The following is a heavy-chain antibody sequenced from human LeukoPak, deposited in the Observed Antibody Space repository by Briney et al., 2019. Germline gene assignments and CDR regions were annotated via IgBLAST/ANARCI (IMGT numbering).Heavy chain of an antibody. V-gene: IGHV4-59*01. J-gene: IGHJ4*02. Sequence: SETLSLTCTVSGDSISNYYWSWIRQSPGKELEWIGYMYNRGSTIYNPSLKSRVTISTVTSKNQFSLRLTSVTASDTAVYYCARAEKAVTGTLDYWGQGTLITVSS. CDR3: ARAEKAVTGTLDY. D-gene: IGHD6-19*01. CDR1: GDSISNYY. CDR2: MYNRGST.